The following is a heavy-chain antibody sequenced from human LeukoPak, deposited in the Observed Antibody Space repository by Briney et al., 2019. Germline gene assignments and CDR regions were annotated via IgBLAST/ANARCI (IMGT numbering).Heavy chain of an antibody. CDR2: ISGSGGSA. V-gene: IGHV3-23*01. Sequence: GGSLRLSCAASGFTFSSYAMSWVRQAPGKGLEWVSAISGSGGSAYYADSVKGRFTISRDNSKNTLYLQMNRLRAEDTAVYYCAKASPITIFGVVNLFDYWGQGTLVTVSS. CDR3: AKASPITIFGVVNLFDY. D-gene: IGHD3-3*01. J-gene: IGHJ4*02. CDR1: GFTFSSYA.